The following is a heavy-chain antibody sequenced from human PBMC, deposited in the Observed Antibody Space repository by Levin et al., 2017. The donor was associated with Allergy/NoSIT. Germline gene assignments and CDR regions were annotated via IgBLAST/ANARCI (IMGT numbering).Heavy chain of an antibody. D-gene: IGHD3-16*02. Sequence: AGGSLRLSCAASGFTFSSYAMHWVRQAPGKGLEWVAVISYDGSNKYYADSVKGRFTISRDNSKNTLYLQMNSLGAEDTSVYYCARGAHFMSTFGGGIGSLYYYYGRDGWGQGTTVTVSS. J-gene: IGHJ6*02. V-gene: IGHV3-30-3*01. CDR3: ARGAHFMSTFGGGIGSLYYYYGRDG. CDR2: ISYDGSNK. CDR1: GFTFSSYA.